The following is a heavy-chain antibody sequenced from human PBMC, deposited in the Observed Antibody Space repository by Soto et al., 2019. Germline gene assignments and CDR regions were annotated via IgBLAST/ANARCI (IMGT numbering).Heavy chain of an antibody. V-gene: IGHV1-46*01. CDR1: GYTFTSYY. J-gene: IGHJ3*02. CDR3: ARDRTNVLATIPGHAFDI. Sequence: QVQLVQSGAEVKKPGASVKVSCKAAGYTFTSYYMHWVRQAPGQGLEWMGIINPSGGSTSYAQKIQGRVTMTRDTSTSTVYMELSSLRSEDTAVYYCARDRTNVLATIPGHAFDIRGQGTMVTVSS. D-gene: IGHD5-12*01. CDR2: INPSGGST.